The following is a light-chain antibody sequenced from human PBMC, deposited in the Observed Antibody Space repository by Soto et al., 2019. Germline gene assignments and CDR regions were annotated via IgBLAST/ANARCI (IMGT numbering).Light chain of an antibody. CDR2: GAS. J-gene: IGKJ1*01. CDR3: QQYGSSLRT. V-gene: IGKV3-20*01. Sequence: IVLTQSPGTLTLSPGERATLSCRASQSLNSGYLAGNQQKPGQAPMLLIYGASSRATGIPDRFSGSVSGTEITCTITISRLEPQDFGVYYCQQYGSSLRTFGQGTKVDIK. CDR1: QSLNSGY.